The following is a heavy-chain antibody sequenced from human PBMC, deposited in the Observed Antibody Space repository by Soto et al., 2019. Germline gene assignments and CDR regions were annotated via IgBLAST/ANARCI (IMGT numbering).Heavy chain of an antibody. CDR3: TRKFSSSWYGVFDY. D-gene: IGHD6-13*01. J-gene: IGHJ4*02. Sequence: ASVKVSCKASGYTFTGYCMHWVRQAPGQGLEWMGWINPNSGGTNYAQKFQGWVTMTRDTSISTAYMELSRLRSDETAVYYCTRKFSSSWYGVFDYWGQGTLVTVSS. V-gene: IGHV1-2*04. CDR1: GYTFTGYC. CDR2: INPNSGGT.